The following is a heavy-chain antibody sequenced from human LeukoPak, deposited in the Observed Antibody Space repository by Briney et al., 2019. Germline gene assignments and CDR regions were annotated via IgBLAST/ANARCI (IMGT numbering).Heavy chain of an antibody. Sequence: GGSLRLSCAASGFTFSSYAMHWVRQAPGKGLEWVAVISYDGSNKYYADSVKGRFTISRDNSKNTLYLQMNSLRAEDTAVYYCARDRGAIAAAVHYFDYWGQGTLVTVSS. CDR2: ISYDGSNK. CDR1: GFTFSSYA. D-gene: IGHD6-13*01. V-gene: IGHV3-30-3*01. J-gene: IGHJ4*02. CDR3: ARDRGAIAAAVHYFDY.